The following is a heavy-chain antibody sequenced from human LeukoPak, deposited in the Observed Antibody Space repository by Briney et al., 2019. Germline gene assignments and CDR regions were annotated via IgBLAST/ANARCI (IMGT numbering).Heavy chain of an antibody. V-gene: IGHV4-34*01. D-gene: IGHD3-10*01. CDR3: ARGLITMVRGVIITGRRTSWFDP. CDR1: GGSFSGYY. CDR2: INHSGST. J-gene: IGHJ5*02. Sequence: SETLSLTCAVYGGSFSGYYWSWIRQPPGKGLEWIGEINHSGSTYYNPSLKSRVTISVDTSKNQFSLKLSSVTAADTAVYYCARGLITMVRGVIITGRRTSWFDPWGQGTLVTVSS.